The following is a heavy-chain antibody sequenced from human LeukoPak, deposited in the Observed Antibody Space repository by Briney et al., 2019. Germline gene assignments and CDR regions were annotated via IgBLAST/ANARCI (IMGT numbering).Heavy chain of an antibody. Sequence: SETLSLTCAVYGGSFSGYYWSWIRRPPGKGLEWIGEINHSGSTNYNPSLKSRVTISVDTSKNQFSLKLSSVTAADTAIYYCASWRGSRGYDYAFDSWGQGTLVTVSS. CDR3: ASWRGSRGYDYAFDS. CDR1: GGSFSGYY. CDR2: INHSGST. V-gene: IGHV4-34*01. D-gene: IGHD5-12*01. J-gene: IGHJ4*02.